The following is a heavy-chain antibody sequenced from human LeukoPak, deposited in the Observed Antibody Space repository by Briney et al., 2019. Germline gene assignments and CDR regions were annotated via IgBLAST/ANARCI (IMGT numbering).Heavy chain of an antibody. V-gene: IGHV4-59*01. J-gene: IGHJ6*02. D-gene: IGHD4-11*01. CDR1: GGSISSYY. CDR3: ARDGSNWSNDYYHGVDV. CDR2: IYYSGSA. Sequence: KPSETLSLTCTVSGGSISSYYWSWIRQPPGKGLEWLGYIYYSGSATYNPSLKSRVTISVDTSKNQFSLKLSSVTAADTAVYYCARDGSNWSNDYYHGVDVWGQGTTVTVSS.